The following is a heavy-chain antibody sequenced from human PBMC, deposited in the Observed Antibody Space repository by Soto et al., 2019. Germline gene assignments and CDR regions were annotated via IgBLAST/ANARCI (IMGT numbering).Heavy chain of an antibody. CDR3: ARRSTTIFGAVLENYYYYGMDV. CDR2: IYYSGST. Sequence: VSGGPLSSSSYYWGWIRPPPGEGLGGVGSIYYSGSTYYNPSLKSRVTISVDTSKNQFSLKLSSVTAADTAVYYCARRSTTIFGAVLENYYYYGMDVWGQGTTVTVSS. V-gene: IGHV4-39*01. D-gene: IGHD3-3*01. J-gene: IGHJ6*02. CDR1: GGPLSSSSYY.